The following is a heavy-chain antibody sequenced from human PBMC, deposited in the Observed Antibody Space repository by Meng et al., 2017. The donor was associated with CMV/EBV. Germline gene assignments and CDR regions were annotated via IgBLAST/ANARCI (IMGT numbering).Heavy chain of an antibody. J-gene: IGHJ6*02. CDR2: ISGSGGST. CDR1: GFTFSSYA. CDR3: AKGIFGVVGAGYYYYYGMDV. D-gene: IGHD3-3*01. Sequence: GGSLRLSCAASGFTFSSYAMSWVRQAPGKGLEWVSAISGSGGSTYYADSVKGRFTISRDNSKNTLYLQMNSLRAEDTAVYHCAKGIFGVVGAGYYYYYGMDVWGQGTTVTVSS. V-gene: IGHV3-23*01.